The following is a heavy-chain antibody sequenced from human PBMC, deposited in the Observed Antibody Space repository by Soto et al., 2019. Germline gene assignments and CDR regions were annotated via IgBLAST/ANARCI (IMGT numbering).Heavy chain of an antibody. CDR3: ARIRSDSSSYYFDY. CDR2: TIPNFGTA. V-gene: IGHV1-69*13. D-gene: IGHD3-22*01. Sequence: SVKVSCKASGGTFSSYGISWVRQAPGQGLEWMGGTIPNFGTAHDALKFQGRVTISADESTSTAYMELSSLRYEDTAVYYCARIRSDSSSYYFDYWGQGTPVTVSS. J-gene: IGHJ4*02. CDR1: GGTFSSYG.